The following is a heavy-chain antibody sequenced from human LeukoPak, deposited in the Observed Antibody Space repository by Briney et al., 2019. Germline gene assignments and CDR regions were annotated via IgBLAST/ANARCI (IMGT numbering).Heavy chain of an antibody. CDR3: ASYCSSTSCSIVDAFDI. D-gene: IGHD2-2*01. CDR2: IYYSGST. V-gene: IGHV4-39*07. J-gene: IGHJ3*02. CDR1: GGSISSSSYY. Sequence: SETLSLTCTVSGGSISSSSYYWGWIRQPPGKGLEWIGSIYYSGSTYYNPSLKSRVTISVDTSKNQFSLKLSSVTAADTAVYYCASYCSSTSCSIVDAFDIWGQGTMVTVSS.